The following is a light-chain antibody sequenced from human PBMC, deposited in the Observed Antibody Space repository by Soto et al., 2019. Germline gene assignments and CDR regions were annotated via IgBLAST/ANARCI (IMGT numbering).Light chain of an antibody. V-gene: IGLV2-14*03. CDR2: DVS. CDR3: SSYTSTCTLYV. J-gene: IGLJ1*01. Sequence: QSVLTQPASVSGSPGQSITISCTGTSSDIGGYNYVSWYQQLPGKVPKLIIYDVSNRPSGVSDRFSGSKSGNAASLTISRLQAEDEADYYCSSYTSTCTLYVFGTGTKLTVL. CDR1: SSDIGGYNY.